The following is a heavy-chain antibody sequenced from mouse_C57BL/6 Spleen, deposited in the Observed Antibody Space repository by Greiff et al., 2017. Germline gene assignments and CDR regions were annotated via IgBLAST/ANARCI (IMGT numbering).Heavy chain of an antibody. V-gene: IGHV14-2*01. D-gene: IGHD2-1*01. CDR2: IDPEDGET. CDR3: GRGGNYEDD. J-gene: IGHJ2*01. Sequence: EVMLVESGAELVKPGASVKLSCTASGFNINDYYMHWVKQRPEQGLEWIGRIDPEDGETKYAPKFPGKATKTADTSSNTAYLQLSSLTSEDAAVYDSGRGGNYEDDWGQGTTLTVAS. CDR1: GFNINDYY.